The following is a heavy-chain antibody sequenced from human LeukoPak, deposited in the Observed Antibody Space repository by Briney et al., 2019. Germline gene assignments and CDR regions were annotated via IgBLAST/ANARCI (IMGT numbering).Heavy chain of an antibody. J-gene: IGHJ5*02. V-gene: IGHV1-8*03. Sequence: ASVKVSCKASGYTFTSYGISWVRQATGQGLEWMGWMNPNSGNTGYAQKFQGRVTITRNTSISTAYMELSSLRSEDTAVYYCARGPIGYCSGGSCYSGVDNWFDPWGQGTLVTVSS. CDR3: ARGPIGYCSGGSCYSGVDNWFDP. D-gene: IGHD2-15*01. CDR1: GYTFTSYG. CDR2: MNPNSGNT.